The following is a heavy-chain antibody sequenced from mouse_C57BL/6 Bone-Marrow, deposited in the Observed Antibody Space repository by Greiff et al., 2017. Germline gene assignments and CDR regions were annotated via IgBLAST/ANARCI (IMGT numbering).Heavy chain of an antibody. Sequence: DVMLVESGGDLVKPGGSLKLSCAASGFTFSSYGMSWVRQTPDKRLGWVATISSGGSYTYYPDSVKGRFTISRDNAKNTLCLQMSRLKSEATAMYYCARHGGGGYDYPWFAYWGQGTLVTVSA. J-gene: IGHJ3*01. D-gene: IGHD2-4*01. CDR2: ISSGGSYT. CDR3: ARHGGGGYDYPWFAY. CDR1: GFTFSSYG. V-gene: IGHV5-6*02.